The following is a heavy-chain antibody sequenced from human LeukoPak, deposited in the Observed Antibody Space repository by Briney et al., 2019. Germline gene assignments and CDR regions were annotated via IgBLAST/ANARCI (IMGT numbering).Heavy chain of an antibody. CDR3: TRLNKPGWFDP. D-gene: IGHD1-14*01. Sequence: SETLSLTCTVSGGSVSSSNYYWAWIRQPPGKGLEWIANIFYTGNTYYYPSLKSQVTISVDTSKNQFSLRLTSVTATDTAVYYCTRLNKPGWFDPWGQGTLVTVSS. V-gene: IGHV4-39*01. CDR1: GGSVSSSNYY. CDR2: IFYTGNT. J-gene: IGHJ5*02.